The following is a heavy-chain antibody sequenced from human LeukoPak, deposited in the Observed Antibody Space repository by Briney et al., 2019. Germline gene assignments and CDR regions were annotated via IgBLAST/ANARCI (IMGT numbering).Heavy chain of an antibody. V-gene: IGHV1-2*02. Sequence: ASVKLSCKASGYTFTGYYMHWVRQSPGQGLEWMGWINPNSGGTNYAEKLQGRVTMTRDKSISTAYMELSRLRSDDTAVYYCARVIDCSSTSCYNDAFDIWGEGTMVTVSS. CDR2: INPNSGGT. D-gene: IGHD2-2*02. J-gene: IGHJ3*02. CDR3: ARVIDCSSTSCYNDAFDI. CDR1: GYTFTGYY.